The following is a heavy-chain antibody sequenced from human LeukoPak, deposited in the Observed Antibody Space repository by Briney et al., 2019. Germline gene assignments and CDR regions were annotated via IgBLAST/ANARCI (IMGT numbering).Heavy chain of an antibody. CDR3: ARDSGEDFWSGCHYFDY. CDR1: GYTFTSYG. CDR2: ISAYNGNT. Sequence: ASVKVSCKASGYTFTSYGISWVRQAPGQGLEWMGWISAYNGNTNYAQKLQGRVTMTTDTSTSTAYMELRSLRSDDTAVYYCARDSGEDFWSGCHYFDYWGQGTLVTVSS. J-gene: IGHJ4*02. D-gene: IGHD3-3*01. V-gene: IGHV1-18*01.